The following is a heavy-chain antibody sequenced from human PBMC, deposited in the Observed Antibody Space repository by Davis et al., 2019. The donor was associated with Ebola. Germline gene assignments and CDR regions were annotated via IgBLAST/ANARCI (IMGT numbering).Heavy chain of an antibody. CDR3: ARSWLRLISRWFDP. D-gene: IGHD5-12*01. J-gene: IGHJ5*02. CDR1: GFTFSSYA. CDR2: ISSSSSTI. V-gene: IGHV3-48*04. Sequence: GESLKISCAASGFTFSSYAMNWVRQAPGKGLEWVSYISSSSSTIYYADSVKGRFTISRDNAKNTLYLQMNSLRVEDTAVYYCARSWLRLISRWFDPWGQGTLVTVSS.